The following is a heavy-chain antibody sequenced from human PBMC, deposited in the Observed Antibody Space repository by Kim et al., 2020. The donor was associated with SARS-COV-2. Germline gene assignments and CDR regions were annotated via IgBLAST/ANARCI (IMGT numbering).Heavy chain of an antibody. J-gene: IGHJ6*02. CDR3: ARDGYDILTGWPYGMDV. V-gene: IGHV3-11*05. Sequence: GGSLRLSCAASGFTFSDYYMSWIRQAPGKGLEWVSYISSSSSYTNYADSVKGRFTISRDNAKNSLYLQMNSLRAEDTAVYYCARDGYDILTGWPYGMDVWGQGTTVTVSS. D-gene: IGHD3-9*01. CDR2: ISSSSSYT. CDR1: GFTFSDYY.